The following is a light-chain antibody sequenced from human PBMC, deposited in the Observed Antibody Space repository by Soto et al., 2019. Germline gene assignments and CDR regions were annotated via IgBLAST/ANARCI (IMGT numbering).Light chain of an antibody. CDR2: GAS. J-gene: IGKJ5*01. CDR1: QSVSSN. Sequence: EIVMTQSPATLSVSPGERATLSCRASQSVSSNLAWYQQKPGQAPRRLIYGASTRATGIPARFSGSGSGTKFTLTISSLQSEDFAVYDCQQYNNWLSITFGQGTRLEIK. V-gene: IGKV3D-15*01. CDR3: QQYNNWLSIT.